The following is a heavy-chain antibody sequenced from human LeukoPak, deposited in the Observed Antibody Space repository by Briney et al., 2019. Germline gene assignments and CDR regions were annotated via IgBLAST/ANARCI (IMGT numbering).Heavy chain of an antibody. Sequence: GGSLRLSCAASGFTFSGSAMHWVRQASGKGLEWVGRIRSKANSYATAYAASVEGRFTISRDDSKNTAYLQMNSLRAEDTAVYYCARDNITMIVVVRAHWVAFDIWGQGTMVTVSS. CDR1: GFTFSGSA. CDR2: IRSKANSYAT. D-gene: IGHD3-22*01. V-gene: IGHV3-73*01. J-gene: IGHJ3*02. CDR3: ARDNITMIVVVRAHWVAFDI.